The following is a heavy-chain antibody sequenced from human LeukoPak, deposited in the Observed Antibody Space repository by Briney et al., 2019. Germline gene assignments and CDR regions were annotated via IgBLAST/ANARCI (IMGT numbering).Heavy chain of an antibody. J-gene: IGHJ4*02. Sequence: PSETLSLTCTVSGGSISSSSYYWGWIRQPPGKGLEWSGRIYTSGSTNYNPSLKSRVTISGDTSKNQFSLRLSSVTAADTAVYYCARASYSYDINGWVPFDYWGQGTLVTVSS. D-gene: IGHD3-22*01. V-gene: IGHV4-61*02. CDR2: IYTSGST. CDR1: GGSISSSSYY. CDR3: ARASYSYDINGWVPFDY.